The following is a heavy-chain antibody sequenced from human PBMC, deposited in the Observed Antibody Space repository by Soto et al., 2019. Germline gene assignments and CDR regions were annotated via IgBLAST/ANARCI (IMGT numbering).Heavy chain of an antibody. V-gene: IGHV1-69*12. D-gene: IGHD6-19*01. CDR3: ARDAGEQYYFDY. CDR2: IIPIFGTA. CDR1: GGTFSSYA. Sequence: QVQLVQSGAEVKKPGSSVKVSCKASGGTFSSYAISWVRQAPGQGLEWMGGIIPIFGTANYAQKFQGRVTIXAXXATSTAYMELSSLRSEDTAVDYCARDAGEQYYFDYWGQGTLVTVSS. J-gene: IGHJ4*02.